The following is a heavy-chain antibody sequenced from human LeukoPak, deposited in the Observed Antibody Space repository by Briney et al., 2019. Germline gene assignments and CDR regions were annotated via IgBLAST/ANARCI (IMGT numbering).Heavy chain of an antibody. J-gene: IGHJ3*02. CDR1: GFTFSSYS. V-gene: IGHV3-23*01. CDR2: ISGSGGST. D-gene: IGHD3-3*01. Sequence: PGGSLRLSCAASGFTFSSYSMNWVRQAPGKGLEWVSAISGSGGSTYYADSVKGRFTISRDNSKNSLYLQMNSLRAEDTAVYYCARDRDLYYDFWSGPTQFGFDIWGQGTMVTVSS. CDR3: ARDRDLYYDFWSGPTQFGFDI.